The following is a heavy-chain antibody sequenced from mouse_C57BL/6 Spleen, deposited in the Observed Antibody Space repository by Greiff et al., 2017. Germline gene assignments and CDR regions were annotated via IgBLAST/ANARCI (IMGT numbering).Heavy chain of an antibody. V-gene: IGHV1-81*01. CDR2: FYPRSVNT. CDR3: ARRIYYYGSSYGFAY. CDR1: GYTFTSYG. J-gene: IGHJ3*01. Sequence: LQLQQSGAELARPGASVTLSCKASGYTFTSYGISWLKPRTGQGLEWIGEFYPRSVNTYYNQKFKGKATLTAAKSSSTADMKLLSMTSEDSSVFFCARRIYYYGSSYGFAYRGQGTLVHVSA. D-gene: IGHD1-1*01.